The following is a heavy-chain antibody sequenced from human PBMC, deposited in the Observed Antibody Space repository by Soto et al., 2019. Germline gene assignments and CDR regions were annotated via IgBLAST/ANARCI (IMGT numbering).Heavy chain of an antibody. V-gene: IGHV4-30-4*01. CDR3: ARMSYFYDKWYFDI. CDR1: GGSINNNDYH. CDR2: VYYSGSS. J-gene: IGHJ2*01. D-gene: IGHD3-22*01. Sequence: SETLSLTCSVSGGSINNNDYHWSWIRQTPGKGLEWIGYVYYSGSSDYIPSLKSRLSMSIDKSKNQFHLKLNSVTAADTATYFCARMSYFYDKWYFDIWGRGTLVTVSS.